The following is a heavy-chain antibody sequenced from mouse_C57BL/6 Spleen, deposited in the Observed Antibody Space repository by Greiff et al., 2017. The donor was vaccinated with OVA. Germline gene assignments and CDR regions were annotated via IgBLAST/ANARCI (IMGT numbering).Heavy chain of an antibody. Sequence: VQLKESGPGLVKPSQSLSLTCSVTGYSITSGYYWNWIRQFPGNKLEWMGYISYDGSNNYNPSLKNRISITRDTSKNQFFLKLNSVTTEDTATYYCAREGNWGFAYWGQGTLVTVSA. D-gene: IGHD4-1*01. CDR2: ISYDGSN. J-gene: IGHJ3*01. V-gene: IGHV3-6*01. CDR3: AREGNWGFAY. CDR1: GYSITSGYY.